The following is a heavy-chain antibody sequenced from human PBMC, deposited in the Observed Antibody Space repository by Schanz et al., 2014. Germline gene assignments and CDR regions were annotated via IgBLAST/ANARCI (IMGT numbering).Heavy chain of an antibody. CDR1: GYSFTTYG. D-gene: IGHD3-16*02. CDR2: INAHTGNT. Sequence: QVQLVQSAPEVKKPGASVKVSCKASGYSFTTYGLNWVRQAPGQGPEWMGWINAHTGNTQYAQKFQGRVNMTRDTVTTTVHLELTRLRTDDTAIYYCARVHIATYRYNSPGAFDIWGQGTRVTVSS. J-gene: IGHJ3*02. V-gene: IGHV1-18*01. CDR3: ARVHIATYRYNSPGAFDI.